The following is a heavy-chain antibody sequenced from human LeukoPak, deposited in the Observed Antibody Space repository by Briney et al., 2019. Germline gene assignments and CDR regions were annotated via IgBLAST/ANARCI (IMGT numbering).Heavy chain of an antibody. CDR2: IRYDGSNK. J-gene: IGHJ4*02. CDR3: ASQYCGGDCYGFDY. V-gene: IGHV3-30*02. D-gene: IGHD2-21*01. CDR1: GFTFSSYG. Sequence: PGKSLRLSCAASGFTFSSYGMHWVRQAPGKGLEWVAFIRYDGSNKYYADSVKGRFTISRDNSKNTLYLQMNSLRAEDTAVYYCASQYCGGDCYGFDYWGQGTLVTVSS.